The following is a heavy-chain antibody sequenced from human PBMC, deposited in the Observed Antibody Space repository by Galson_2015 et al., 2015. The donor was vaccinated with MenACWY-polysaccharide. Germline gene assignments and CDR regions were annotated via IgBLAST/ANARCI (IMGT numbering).Heavy chain of an antibody. J-gene: IGHJ6*02. CDR2: IKKDGGEK. CDR3: ARGHYGMDV. Sequence: SLRLSCAVSGFTFKNYWMSWVRQAPGKGLEWVANIKKDGGEKYCVDSVKGRFTISRDNGRSSLYLQMNGLRVEDTAVYYCARGHYGMDVWGQGTTVTVS. CDR1: GFTFKNYW. V-gene: IGHV3-7*01.